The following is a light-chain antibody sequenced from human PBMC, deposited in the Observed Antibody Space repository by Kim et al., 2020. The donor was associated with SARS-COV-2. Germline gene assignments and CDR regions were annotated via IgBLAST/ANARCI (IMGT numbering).Light chain of an antibody. V-gene: IGLV2-14*04. CDR3: SSYTSSSSWV. CDR2: DVT. Sequence: YNYVSWYQQHPGKAPQLMIYDVTKRPSGVSNRFSGSKSGNTASLTISGLQAEDEADYYCSSYTSSSSWVFGGGTKLTVL. CDR1: YNY. J-gene: IGLJ3*02.